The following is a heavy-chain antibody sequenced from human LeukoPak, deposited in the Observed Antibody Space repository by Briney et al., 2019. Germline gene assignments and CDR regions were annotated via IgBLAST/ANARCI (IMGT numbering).Heavy chain of an antibody. Sequence: ASVKVSCKASGYTFTSYGISWVRQAPGQGLEWMGWISAYNGNTNYAQKLQGRVTMTTDTSTSTAYMELRSLRSDDTAVYYRARVLQLLGIVYYYYGMDVWGQGTTVTVSS. D-gene: IGHD5-18*01. V-gene: IGHV1-18*01. J-gene: IGHJ6*02. CDR3: ARVLQLLGIVYYYYGMDV. CDR1: GYTFTSYG. CDR2: ISAYNGNT.